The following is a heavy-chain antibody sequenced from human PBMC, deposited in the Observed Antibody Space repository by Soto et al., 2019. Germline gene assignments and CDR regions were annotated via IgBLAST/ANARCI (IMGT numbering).Heavy chain of an antibody. J-gene: IGHJ4*02. Sequence: SETLSLTCAVYGGSFSGYYWSWIRQPPGKGLEWIGEINHSGSTNYNPSLKSRVTISVDTSKNQFSLKLSSVTAADTAVYYCASRRITMVRGVINFDYWGQGTLVTVSS. V-gene: IGHV4-34*01. CDR2: INHSGST. D-gene: IGHD3-10*01. CDR3: ASRRITMVRGVINFDY. CDR1: GGSFSGYY.